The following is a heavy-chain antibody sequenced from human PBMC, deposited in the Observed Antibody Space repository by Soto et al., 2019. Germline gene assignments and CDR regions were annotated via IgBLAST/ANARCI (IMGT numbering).Heavy chain of an antibody. Sequence: GASVKVSCKASGYTFTSYAMHWVRQAPGQRLEWMGWINAGNGNTKYSQKFQGRVTITRDTSASTAYMELSSPRSEDTAVYYCASPRGWQWLVSSVDAFDIWGQGTMVTVSS. D-gene: IGHD6-19*01. CDR1: GYTFTSYA. CDR2: INAGNGNT. V-gene: IGHV1-3*01. CDR3: ASPRGWQWLVSSVDAFDI. J-gene: IGHJ3*02.